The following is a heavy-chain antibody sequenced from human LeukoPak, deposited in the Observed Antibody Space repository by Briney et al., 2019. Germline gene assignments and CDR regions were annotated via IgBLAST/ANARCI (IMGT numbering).Heavy chain of an antibody. V-gene: IGHV3-23*01. CDR1: GFTFSSYA. Sequence: GGSLRLSCAASGFTFSSYAMSWVRKAPGKGLEWVSAISGSGGSTYYADSVKGRFTISRDNSKNTLYLQMNSLRAEDTAVYYCAKNAGGYYLNWFDPRGQGTLVTVST. CDR2: ISGSGGST. D-gene: IGHD3-22*01. J-gene: IGHJ5*02. CDR3: AKNAGGYYLNWFDP.